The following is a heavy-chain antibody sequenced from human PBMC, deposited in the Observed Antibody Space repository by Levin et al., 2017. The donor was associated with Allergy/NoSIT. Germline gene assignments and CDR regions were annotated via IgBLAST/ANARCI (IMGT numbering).Heavy chain of an antibody. J-gene: IGHJ4*02. CDR2: ISAYSGDT. V-gene: IGHV1-18*01. CDR3: ARDRFSSGYHFDY. D-gene: IGHD3-22*01. CDR1: GYIFTNYG. Sequence: PAASVKVSCKTSGYIFTNYGISWVRQAPGQGLEWMGWISAYSGDTNFAQNVEGRVTLTTDTSTSTAYMELRSLRSDDTAVYYCARDRFSSGYHFDYWGQGTLVTVSS.